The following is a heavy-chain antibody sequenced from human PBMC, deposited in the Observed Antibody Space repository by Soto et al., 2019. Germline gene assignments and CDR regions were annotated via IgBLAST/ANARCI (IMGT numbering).Heavy chain of an antibody. D-gene: IGHD1-26*01. Sequence: PGGSLRLSCAASGFTFSSYAMSWVRQAPGKGLEWVSAISGSGGSTYYADSVKGRFTISRDNSKNTLYLQMNSLGAEDTAVYYCAKSKVGATRSSFDYWGQGTLVTVS. V-gene: IGHV3-23*01. CDR1: GFTFSSYA. J-gene: IGHJ4*02. CDR2: ISGSGGST. CDR3: AKSKVGATRSSFDY.